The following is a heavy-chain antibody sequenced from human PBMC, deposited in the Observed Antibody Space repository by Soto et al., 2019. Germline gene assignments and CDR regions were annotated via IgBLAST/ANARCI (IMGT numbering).Heavy chain of an antibody. D-gene: IGHD5-12*01. Sequence: QAGGSLRLSCSASGFTFSGSAMHWVRQASGKGLEWVGRIRNKANNYATAYAASVRGRFTISRDDSKNTAYLQMNSLKTEDTAVYYCTASAYDTSLDYWAQGRLVTVSS. CDR3: TASAYDTSLDY. J-gene: IGHJ4*02. CDR2: IRNKANNYAT. V-gene: IGHV3-73*01. CDR1: GFTFSGSA.